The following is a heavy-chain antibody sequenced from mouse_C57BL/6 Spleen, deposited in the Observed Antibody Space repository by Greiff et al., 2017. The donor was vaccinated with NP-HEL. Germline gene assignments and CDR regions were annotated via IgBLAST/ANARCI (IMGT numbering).Heavy chain of an antibody. D-gene: IGHD2-1*01. J-gene: IGHJ1*03. Sequence: VKLQESGPGLVQPSQSLSITCTVSGFSLTSYGVHWVRQSPGKGLEWLGVIWRGGSTDYNAAFMSRLSITKDNSKSQVFFKMNSLQADDTAIYYCAKDGGNPSYWYFDVWGTGTTVTVSS. CDR2: IWRGGST. CDR3: AKDGGNPSYWYFDV. V-gene: IGHV2-5*01. CDR1: GFSLTSYG.